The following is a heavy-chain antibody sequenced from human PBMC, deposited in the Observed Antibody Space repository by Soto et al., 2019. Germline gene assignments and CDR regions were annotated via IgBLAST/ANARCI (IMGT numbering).Heavy chain of an antibody. Sequence: PGESLKISCKGSGYSFTSYWIGWVRQMPGKGLEWMGIIYPGDSDTRYSPSFQGQVTISADKSISTAYLQWSSLKASDTAMYYCARQVNEVETTEDAFDIWGQGTMVSVSS. CDR1: GYSFTSYW. V-gene: IGHV5-51*01. CDR2: IYPGDSDT. CDR3: ARQVNEVETTEDAFDI. J-gene: IGHJ3*02. D-gene: IGHD1-1*01.